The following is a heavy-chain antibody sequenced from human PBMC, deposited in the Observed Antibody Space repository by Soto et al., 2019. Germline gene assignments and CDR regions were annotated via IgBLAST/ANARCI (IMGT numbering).Heavy chain of an antibody. J-gene: IGHJ4*02. Sequence: SVKVSCKASGGTFSSYTISWVRQAPGQGLEWMGRIIPILGIANYAQKFQGRVTITADKSTSTAYMELSSLRSEDTAVYYCAGDSIVWSGGSCYWGLGTLVTVSS. CDR3: AGDSIVWSGGSCY. V-gene: IGHV1-69*04. CDR1: GGTFSSYT. CDR2: IIPILGIA. D-gene: IGHD2-15*01.